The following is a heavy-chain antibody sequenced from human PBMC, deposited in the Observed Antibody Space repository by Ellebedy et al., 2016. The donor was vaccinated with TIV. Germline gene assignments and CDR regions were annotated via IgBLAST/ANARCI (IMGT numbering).Heavy chain of an antibody. CDR3: AKEAYGSGSYDY. D-gene: IGHD3-10*01. J-gene: IGHJ4*02. V-gene: IGHV3-23*01. CDR1: GFTFSSYA. CDR2: ISGSGGST. Sequence: GESLKISCAASGFTFSSYAMSWVRQAPGKGLEWVSAISGSGGSTYYADSVKGRFTISRDNSKNTLYLQMNSLRAEDTAVYYCAKEAYGSGSYDYWGQGTLVTVSS.